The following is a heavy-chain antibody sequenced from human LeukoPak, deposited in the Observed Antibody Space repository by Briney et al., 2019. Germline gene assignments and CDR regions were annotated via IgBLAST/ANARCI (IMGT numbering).Heavy chain of an antibody. J-gene: IGHJ5*01. D-gene: IGHD5-18*01. Sequence: GGSLRLSCAASGFTFSSYAMHWVRQAPGKGLEWVAVMSYDGSNKCYADSVKGRFTISRDNSKNTLYLQMNSLRAEDTAVYYCAREATYTDMVLFDFWGQGTLVTVSS. V-gene: IGHV3-30-3*01. CDR2: MSYDGSNK. CDR1: GFTFSSYA. CDR3: AREATYTDMVLFDF.